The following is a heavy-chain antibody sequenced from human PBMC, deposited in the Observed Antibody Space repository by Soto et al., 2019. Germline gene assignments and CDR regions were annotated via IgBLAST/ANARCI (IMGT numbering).Heavy chain of an antibody. CDR1: GGSFSGYY. CDR2: INHSGST. D-gene: IGHD3-10*01. J-gene: IGHJ4*02. Sequence: LSLTCAVYGGSFSGYYWSWIRQPPGKGLEWIGEINHSGSTNYNPSLKSRVTISVDTSKNQFSLKLSSVTAADTAVYYCARGKVLWFGELLFDYWGQGTLVTVSS. V-gene: IGHV4-34*01. CDR3: ARGKVLWFGELLFDY.